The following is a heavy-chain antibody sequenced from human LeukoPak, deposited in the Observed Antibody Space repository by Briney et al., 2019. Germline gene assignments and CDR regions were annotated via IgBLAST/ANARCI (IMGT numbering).Heavy chain of an antibody. V-gene: IGHV3-21*01. CDR2: ISSSSNYI. D-gene: IGHD3-10*01. J-gene: IGHJ4*02. CDR3: AKGQDVLLWFGEPYYFDY. CDR1: GFTFSSYS. Sequence: GGSLRLSCAVSGFTFSSYSMNWVRQAPGKGLEWVSSISSSSNYIYYADSVKGRFTISRDNSKNTLYLQMNSLRAEDTAVYYCAKGQDVLLWFGEPYYFDYWGQGTLVTVSS.